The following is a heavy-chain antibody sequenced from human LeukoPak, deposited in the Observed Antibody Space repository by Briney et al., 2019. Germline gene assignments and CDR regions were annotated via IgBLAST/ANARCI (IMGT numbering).Heavy chain of an antibody. CDR2: ISSSSSYI. V-gene: IGHV3-21*01. CDR1: GFTFSSYS. D-gene: IGHD3-22*01. CDR3: ARDHTHYYDSSGYYHT. Sequence: GGSLRLSCAASGFTFSSYSMNWVRQAPGKGLEWVSSISSSSSYIYYADSVKGRFTISRDNAKNSLYLQMNSLRAEDTAVYYCARDHTHYYDSSGYYHTWGQGTLVTASS. J-gene: IGHJ5*02.